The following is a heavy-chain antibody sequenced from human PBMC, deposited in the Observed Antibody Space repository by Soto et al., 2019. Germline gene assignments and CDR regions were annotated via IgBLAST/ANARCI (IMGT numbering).Heavy chain of an antibody. CDR1: GGSLSRDTAA. V-gene: IGHV6-1*01. D-gene: IGHD1-1*01. CDR2: TYYRSQWFH. Sequence: SEALSLPCAISGGSLSRDTAAWNWIRQAPSRGLEWLGRTYYRSQWFHDYAVSVRSRIAIDADTSKNQFTLQLNSVTSEDTALYYCARDPWNPFDSWGQGTLVTFS. J-gene: IGHJ4*02. CDR3: ARDPWNPFDS.